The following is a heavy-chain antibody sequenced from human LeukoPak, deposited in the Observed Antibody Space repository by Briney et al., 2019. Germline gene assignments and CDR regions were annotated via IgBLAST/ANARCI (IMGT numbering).Heavy chain of an antibody. CDR3: ARYGSGTYAAFDY. CDR1: GFTFSSYG. V-gene: IGHV3-33*01. D-gene: IGHD3-10*01. J-gene: IGHJ4*02. Sequence: LGGSLRLSCAASGFTFSSYGMHWVRQAPGKGLEWVALIWYDGSNKYYADSVKGRFTISRDNSKNTLYLQMNSLRAEDTAVYYCARYGSGTYAAFDYWGQGTLVTVSS. CDR2: IWYDGSNK.